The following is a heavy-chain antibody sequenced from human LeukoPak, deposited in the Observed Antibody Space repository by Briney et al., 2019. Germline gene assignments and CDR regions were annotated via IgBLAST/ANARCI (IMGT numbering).Heavy chain of an antibody. J-gene: IGHJ4*02. CDR3: ARDEETYYYDSSGYYWGSYFDY. CDR1: GFTFSSYS. CDR2: ISSSSSYI. V-gene: IGHV3-21*01. Sequence: GGSLRLSCAASGFTFSSYSVNWVRQAPGKGLEWVSSISSSSSYIYYADSVKGRFTISRDNAKNSLYLQMNSLRAEDTAVYYCARDEETYYYDSSGYYWGSYFDYWGQGTLVTVSS. D-gene: IGHD3-22*01.